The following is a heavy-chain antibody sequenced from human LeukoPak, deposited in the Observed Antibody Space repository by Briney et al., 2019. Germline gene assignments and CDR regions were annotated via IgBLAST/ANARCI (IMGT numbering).Heavy chain of an antibody. D-gene: IGHD5-18*01. J-gene: IGHJ4*02. CDR1: GGTFSSYA. V-gene: IGHV1-69*13. CDR3: ARDLDTAMVETN. CDR2: IISIFGTA. Sequence: ASVKVSCKASGGTFSSYAISWVRQAPGQGLEWMGGIISIFGTANYAQKFQGRVTITADESTSTAYMELSSLRSEDTAVYYCARDLDTAMVETNWGQGTLVTVSS.